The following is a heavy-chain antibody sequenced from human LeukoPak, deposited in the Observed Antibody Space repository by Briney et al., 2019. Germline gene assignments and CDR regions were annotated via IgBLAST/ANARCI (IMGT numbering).Heavy chain of an antibody. D-gene: IGHD1-26*01. CDR1: GGSISSYY. Sequence: SETLSLTCTVSGGSISSYYWSWIRQPPGKGLEWIGYIYYSGSTNYNPSLKSRVTISVDTSKNQFSLKLSSMTAADTAVYYCARDPSGSSGLYFDYWGQGTLVTVSS. J-gene: IGHJ4*02. CDR2: IYYSGST. V-gene: IGHV4-59*01. CDR3: ARDPSGSSGLYFDY.